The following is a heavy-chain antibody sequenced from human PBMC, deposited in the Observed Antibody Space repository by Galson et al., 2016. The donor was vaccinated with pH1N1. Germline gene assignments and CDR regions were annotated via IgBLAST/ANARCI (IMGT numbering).Heavy chain of an antibody. D-gene: IGHD1-26*01. V-gene: IGHV4-39*07. CDR1: GGSISSANYY. Sequence: ETLSLTCTVSGGSISSANYYWGWIRQPPGKGLEWIASIYYSGSTYYNPSLKSRVTISVDTSKNQFSLKLSSVTAADTAVYYCARDAAHSGTYYVAFDTWGQGTIVTVSS. CDR2: IYYSGST. CDR3: ARDAAHSGTYYVAFDT. J-gene: IGHJ3*02.